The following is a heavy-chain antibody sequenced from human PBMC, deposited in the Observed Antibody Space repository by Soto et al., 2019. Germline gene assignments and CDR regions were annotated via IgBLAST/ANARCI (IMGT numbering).Heavy chain of an antibody. J-gene: IGHJ4*02. CDR2: ISTSIDAT. CDR1: GFAFSDYA. Sequence: GGSLRLSCAASGFAFSDYAMHWVRQSPGKGLEWVSSISTSIDATYYADSVKGRFTISRDDSKNTLYLQMNSLRADDSAVYYCAKDRTVAARNFDYWGQGTQVTVSS. CDR3: AKDRTVAARNFDY. V-gene: IGHV3-23*01. D-gene: IGHD6-6*01.